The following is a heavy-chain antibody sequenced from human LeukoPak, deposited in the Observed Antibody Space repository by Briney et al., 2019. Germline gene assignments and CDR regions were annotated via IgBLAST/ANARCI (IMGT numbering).Heavy chain of an antibody. J-gene: IGHJ5*02. D-gene: IGHD6-19*01. CDR2: IYYSGST. V-gene: IGHV4-39*07. Sequence: SETLSLTCTVSGGSISSSSYYWGWISQPPGKGLEWIGSIYYSGSTYYNPSLKGRVTISVDTSKNQFSLKLSSVTAADTAVYYCARDGSSGWSNNWFDPWGQGTLVTVSS. CDR1: GGSISSSSYY. CDR3: ARDGSSGWSNNWFDP.